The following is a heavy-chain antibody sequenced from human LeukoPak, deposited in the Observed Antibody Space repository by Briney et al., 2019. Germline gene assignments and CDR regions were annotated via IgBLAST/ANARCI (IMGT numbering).Heavy chain of an antibody. CDR2: INPRDSDT. J-gene: IGHJ3*02. CDR3: ARPAATASHDAFDI. Sequence: GESLKISCKGSGYSLMNYWIGWVRQMPGKGLEWMGIINPRDSDTRNSPSFQGQVTISVDKSISTAYLQWRSLKASDTAIYYCARPAATASHDAFDIWGQGTMVTVSS. D-gene: IGHD6-13*01. CDR1: GYSLMNYW. V-gene: IGHV5-51*01.